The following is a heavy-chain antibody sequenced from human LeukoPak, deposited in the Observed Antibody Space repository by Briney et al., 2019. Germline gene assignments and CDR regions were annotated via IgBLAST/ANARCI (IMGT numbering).Heavy chain of an antibody. D-gene: IGHD6-6*01. Sequence: GGSLRLSCAASGFTFSSYAMSWVRQAPEKGLEWVSAISGSGGSTYYADSVKGRFTISRDNSKNTLYLQMNSLRAEDTAVYYCAKSGIAARAYYYYYMDVWGKGTTVTVSS. CDR1: GFTFSSYA. J-gene: IGHJ6*03. CDR3: AKSGIAARAYYYYYMDV. V-gene: IGHV3-23*01. CDR2: ISGSGGST.